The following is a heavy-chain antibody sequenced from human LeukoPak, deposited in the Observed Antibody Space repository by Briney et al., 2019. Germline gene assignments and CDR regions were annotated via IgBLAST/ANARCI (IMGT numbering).Heavy chain of an antibody. CDR1: GYIFTSYG. CDR2: MNPNSGNT. Sequence: ASVKVSCKASGYIFTSYGISWVRQAPGQGLEWMGWMNPNSGNTGYAQKFQGRVTITRNTSISTAYMELSSLRSEDTAVYYCAVFIVVVPGDAFDIWGQGTMVTVSS. CDR3: AVFIVVVPGDAFDI. V-gene: IGHV1-8*03. J-gene: IGHJ3*02. D-gene: IGHD2-2*01.